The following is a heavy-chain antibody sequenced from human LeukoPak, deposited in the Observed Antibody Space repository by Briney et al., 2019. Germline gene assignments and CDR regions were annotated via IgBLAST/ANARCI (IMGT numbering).Heavy chain of an antibody. CDR3: ARARRYDYYYYYYGMDV. CDR1: GYTFTSYG. CDR2: ISAYNGNT. J-gene: IGHJ6*02. Sequence: GASVKVSCKASGYTFTSYGISWVRQAPGQGLEWMGWISAYNGNTNYAQKLQGRVTMTTDTSTSTAYMELRSLRSDDTAVYYCARARRYDYYYYYYGMDVWGQGTTVTVSS. V-gene: IGHV1-18*01. D-gene: IGHD3-3*01.